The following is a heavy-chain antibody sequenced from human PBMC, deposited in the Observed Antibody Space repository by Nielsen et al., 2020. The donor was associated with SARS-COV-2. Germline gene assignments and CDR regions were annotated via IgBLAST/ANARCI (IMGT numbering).Heavy chain of an antibody. Sequence: GESLKISCAASGFTFSNAWMSWVRQAPGKGLEWVGRIKSKTDGGTTDYAAPVKGRFTISRDDSKSTLYLQMNSLKTEDTAVYYCISAEGVDAFDIWGQGTMVTVSS. V-gene: IGHV3-15*01. CDR3: ISAEGVDAFDI. J-gene: IGHJ3*02. CDR2: IKSKTDGGTT. CDR1: GFTFSNAW. D-gene: IGHD2/OR15-2a*01.